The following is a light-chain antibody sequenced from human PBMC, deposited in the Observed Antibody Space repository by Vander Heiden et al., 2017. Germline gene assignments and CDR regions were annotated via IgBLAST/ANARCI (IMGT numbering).Light chain of an antibody. CDR2: WAS. CDR3: QQYYSTPLT. Sequence: DIVMTQSPDSLAVSLCERATINCKSCQSVLYSSNNKNYLAWYQQKPGQPPKLLIYWASTRESGVPDRFRGSGSGTDFTLTISSLQAEDVAVYYCQQYYSTPLTFGQGTKVEIK. CDR1: QSVLYSSNNKNY. J-gene: IGKJ1*01. V-gene: IGKV4-1*01.